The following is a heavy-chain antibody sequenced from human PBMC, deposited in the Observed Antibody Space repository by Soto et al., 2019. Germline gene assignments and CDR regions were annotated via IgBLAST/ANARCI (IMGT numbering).Heavy chain of an antibody. Sequence: PSETLSLTCTVSGGSISSYYWSWIRQPPGKGLEWIGYIYYSGSTNYNPSLKSRVTISVDTSKNQFSLKLSSVTAADTAVYYCARLVGATPPPAYYFDYWGQGTLVTAPQ. D-gene: IGHD1-26*01. CDR2: IYYSGST. CDR1: GGSISSYY. CDR3: ARLVGATPPPAYYFDY. V-gene: IGHV4-59*01. J-gene: IGHJ4*02.